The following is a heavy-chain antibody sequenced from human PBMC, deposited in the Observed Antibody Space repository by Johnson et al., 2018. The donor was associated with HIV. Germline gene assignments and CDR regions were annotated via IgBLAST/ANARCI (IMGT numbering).Heavy chain of an antibody. CDR1: GFKYAASG. Sequence: EVHLVESGGGLVQPGGSLRVSCAASGFKYAASGLAFSNYAVKWVSHTPGGDGGTSFEDSVKGRFTISRDNAKNTLYLHMNSLRAEDTAVYYCAREVDGFDIWGQGTMVTVSS. CDR3: AREVDGFDI. J-gene: IGHJ3*02. CDR2: TPGGDGGT. V-gene: IGHV3-74*01.